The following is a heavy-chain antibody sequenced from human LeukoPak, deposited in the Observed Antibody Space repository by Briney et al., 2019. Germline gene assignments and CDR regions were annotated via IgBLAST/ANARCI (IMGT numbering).Heavy chain of an antibody. CDR1: GGSISSSSYY. V-gene: IGHV4-39*01. CDR2: IYNGGSI. CDR3: AGLESGAVPL. D-gene: IGHD1-26*01. J-gene: IGHJ4*02. Sequence: PAETLSLTCTVSGGSISSSSYYWGGVRQPPGTGLEWIMSIYNGGSIYYNPSLERPVTMPVDTSKHQLSLKVTSVTAADAAVYYCAGLESGAVPLWGQASLVTV.